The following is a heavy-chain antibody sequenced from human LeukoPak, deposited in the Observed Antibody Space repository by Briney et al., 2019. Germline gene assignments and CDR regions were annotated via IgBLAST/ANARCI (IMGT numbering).Heavy chain of an antibody. CDR2: IYYSGST. Sequence: SETLSLTCTVSGGSISSGGYYWSWIRQHPGKGLEWIGYIYYSGSTYYNPSLKSRVTISVDTSKNQFSLKLSSVTAADTVVYYCARNVALPVYYYGMDVWGKGTTVTVSS. CDR3: ARNVALPVYYYGMDV. D-gene: IGHD3-10*02. J-gene: IGHJ6*04. CDR1: GGSISSGGYY. V-gene: IGHV4-31*03.